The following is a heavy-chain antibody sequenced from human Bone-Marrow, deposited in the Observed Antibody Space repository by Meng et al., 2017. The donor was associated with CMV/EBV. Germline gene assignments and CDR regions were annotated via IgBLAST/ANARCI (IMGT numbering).Heavy chain of an antibody. V-gene: IGHV4-39*07. Sequence: SETLSLTCTVSGGSISSSSYYWGWIRQPPGKGLEWIGSIYYSGSTNYNPSLKSRVTISVDTSKNQFSLKLSSVTAADTAVYYCARDQRFLEWSFDYWGQGTLVTVSS. CDR3: ARDQRFLEWSFDY. J-gene: IGHJ4*02. CDR2: IYYSGST. D-gene: IGHD3-3*01. CDR1: GGSISSSSYY.